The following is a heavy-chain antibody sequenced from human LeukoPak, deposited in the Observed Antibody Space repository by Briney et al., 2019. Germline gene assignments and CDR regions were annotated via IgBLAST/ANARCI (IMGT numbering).Heavy chain of an antibody. J-gene: IGHJ4*02. V-gene: IGHV3-23*01. CDR2: ISGSGGST. D-gene: IGHD3-22*01. Sequence: PGGSLRLSCAASGFTFSSYAMSRVRQAPGKGLEWVSAISGSGGSTYYADSVKGRFTISRDNSENTLYLQMNSLRAEDTAVYYCAKGRDYYVSSGILDYWGQGTLVTVSS. CDR1: GFTFSSYA. CDR3: AKGRDYYVSSGILDY.